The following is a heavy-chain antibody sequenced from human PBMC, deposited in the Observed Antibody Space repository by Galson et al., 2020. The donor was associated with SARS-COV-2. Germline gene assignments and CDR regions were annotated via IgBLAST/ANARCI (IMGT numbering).Heavy chain of an antibody. CDR2: IYYSGST. CDR1: GGSISSGDYY. D-gene: IGHD3-9*01. Sequence: ASETLSLTCTVSGGSISSGDYYWSSIRQPPGKGLEWIGYIYYSGSTYYNPSLKSRVTISVDTSKNQFSLKLSSVTAADTAVYYCARDQTKNAVLTGYYYYYGMDVWGQGTTVTVSS. CDR3: ARDQTKNAVLTGYYYYYGMDV. J-gene: IGHJ6*02. V-gene: IGHV4-30-4*01.